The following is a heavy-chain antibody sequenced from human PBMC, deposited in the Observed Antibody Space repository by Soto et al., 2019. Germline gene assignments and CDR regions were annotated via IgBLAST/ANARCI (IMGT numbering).Heavy chain of an antibody. V-gene: IGHV3-48*01. CDR2: ISSSSTSI. CDR3: ARESAWFGELFGWFDP. D-gene: IGHD3-10*01. Sequence: PGGSLRLSCVASGFSFSSYTMNWVRQAPGKGLEWVSYISSSSTSIYYADSVRGRFTISRDNGKNSVFLQMNSLRAEDTAVYYCARESAWFGELFGWFDPWGQGTLVTVSS. CDR1: GFSFSSYT. J-gene: IGHJ5*02.